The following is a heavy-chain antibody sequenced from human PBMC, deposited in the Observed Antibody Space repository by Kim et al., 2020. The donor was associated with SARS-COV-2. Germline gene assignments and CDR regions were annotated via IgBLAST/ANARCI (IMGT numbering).Heavy chain of an antibody. V-gene: IGHV4-59*01. CDR3: ARSDGWYYGMDV. J-gene: IGHJ6*02. D-gene: IGHD3-10*01. Sequence: YNPSLKSRVTISVDTSKNQFSLKLNSVTAADTAVYYCARSDGWYYGMDVWGQGTTVTVSS.